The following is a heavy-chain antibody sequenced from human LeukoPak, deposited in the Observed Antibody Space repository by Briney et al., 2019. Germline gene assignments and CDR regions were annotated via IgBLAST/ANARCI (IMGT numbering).Heavy chain of an antibody. V-gene: IGHV3-23*01. CDR1: GFTFSSYA. CDR2: ISGSGGST. D-gene: IGHD5-12*01. CDR3: AREWGEYSGYEN. J-gene: IGHJ4*02. Sequence: GGSLRLSCAASGFTFSSYAMSWVRQAPGKGLEWVSAISGSGGSTYYADSVKGRFSVSRDNAKNSVYLQMNSLRADDTAVYYCAREWGEYSGYENWGQGTLVTVSS.